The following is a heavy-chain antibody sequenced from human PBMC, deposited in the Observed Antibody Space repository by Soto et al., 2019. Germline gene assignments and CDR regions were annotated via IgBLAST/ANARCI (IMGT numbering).Heavy chain of an antibody. J-gene: IGHJ5*02. D-gene: IGHD6-6*01. Sequence: ASVKVSCKASGGTFSSYAISWVRQAPGQGLGWMGGIIPIFGTANYAQKFQGRVTITADKSTSTAYMELSSLRSEDTAVYYCAREYSSSSPWFDPWGQGTLVT. CDR3: AREYSSSSPWFDP. CDR2: IIPIFGTA. CDR1: GGTFSSYA. V-gene: IGHV1-69*06.